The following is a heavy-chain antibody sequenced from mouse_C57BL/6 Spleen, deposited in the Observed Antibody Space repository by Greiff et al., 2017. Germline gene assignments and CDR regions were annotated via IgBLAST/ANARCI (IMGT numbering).Heavy chain of an antibody. V-gene: IGHV1-64*01. D-gene: IGHD1-1*01. CDR2: IHPNSGST. J-gene: IGHJ4*01. CDR3: ARSYVYYYGSSYEDAMDY. CDR1: GYTFTSYW. Sequence: VQLQQPGAELVKPGASVKLSCKASGYTFTSYWMHWVKQRPGQGLEWIGMIHPNSGSTNYNEKFKSKATLTVDKSSSTAYVQLSSLTSEDSAVYYCARSYVYYYGSSYEDAMDYWGQGTSVTVSS.